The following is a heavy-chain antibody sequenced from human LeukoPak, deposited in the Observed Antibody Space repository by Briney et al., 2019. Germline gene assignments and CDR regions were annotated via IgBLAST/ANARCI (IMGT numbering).Heavy chain of an antibody. CDR3: ARDRGYSTFDI. J-gene: IGHJ3*02. CDR2: TNQDESEK. Sequence: GGSLSPSCAAYGFASSTYWMSWVRQAPGKGREWVANTNQDESEKNFLDSVKGRFTISRDNAKNSLCLQMNSLRAEDTAVYYCARDRGYSTFDIWGQGAMVTVSS. CDR1: GFASSTYW. D-gene: IGHD2-15*01. V-gene: IGHV3-7*01.